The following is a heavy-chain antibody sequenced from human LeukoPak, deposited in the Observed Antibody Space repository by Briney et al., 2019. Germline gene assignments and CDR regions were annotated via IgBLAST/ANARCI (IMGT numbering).Heavy chain of an antibody. CDR3: AKEGSYYDSSGYYHYFDY. Sequence: GGSLRLSCAASGFTFSSYEMNWVRQVPGKGLEWVSYISSSGATKYYADPVKGRLTISRDKSKNTLYLQMNSLRAEDTAVYYCAKEGSYYDSSGYYHYFDYWGQGTLVTVSS. D-gene: IGHD3-22*01. V-gene: IGHV3-48*03. CDR2: ISSSGATK. J-gene: IGHJ4*02. CDR1: GFTFSSYE.